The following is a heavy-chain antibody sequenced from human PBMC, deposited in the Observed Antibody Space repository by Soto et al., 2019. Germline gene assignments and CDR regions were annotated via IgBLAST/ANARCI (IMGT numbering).Heavy chain of an antibody. CDR3: ARDLIYYCTNGVCPPAYYYYYMDV. V-gene: IGHV3-30-3*01. CDR1: GFTFSSYA. D-gene: IGHD2-8*01. CDR2: ISYDGSNK. Sequence: GGSLRLSCAASGFTFSSYAIHWVRQAPGKGLEWVAVISYDGSNKYYADSVKGRFTISRDNAKNSLYLQMNSLRAEDTAVYYCARDLIYYCTNGVCPPAYYYYYMDVWGKGTTVTVSS. J-gene: IGHJ6*03.